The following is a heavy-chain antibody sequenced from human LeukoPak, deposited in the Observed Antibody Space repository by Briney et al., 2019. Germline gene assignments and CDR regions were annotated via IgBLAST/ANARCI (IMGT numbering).Heavy chain of an antibody. D-gene: IGHD1-26*01. Sequence: SETLSLTRTVSGYSISSGYYWGWIRQPPGKGLEWIGSIYHSGSTYYNPSLKSRVTISVDTSKNQFSLKLSSVTAADTAVYYCARVRPLWDRVFDYWGQGTLVTVSS. CDR3: ARVRPLWDRVFDY. V-gene: IGHV4-38-2*02. CDR2: IYHSGST. J-gene: IGHJ4*02. CDR1: GYSISSGYY.